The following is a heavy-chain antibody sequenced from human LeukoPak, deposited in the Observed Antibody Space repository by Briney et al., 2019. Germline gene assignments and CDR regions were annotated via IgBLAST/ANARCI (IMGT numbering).Heavy chain of an antibody. CDR2: IIPIFGTA. Sequence: SVKVSCKASGGTFSSYAISWVRQAPGQGLEWMGGIIPIFGTANYAQKFQGRVTITTDESTSTAYMELSSLRYEDTAVYYCERGKKILNYYYYYMDVWGKGTTVTVSS. CDR1: GGTFSSYA. V-gene: IGHV1-69*05. J-gene: IGHJ6*03. CDR3: ERGKKILNYYYYYMDV.